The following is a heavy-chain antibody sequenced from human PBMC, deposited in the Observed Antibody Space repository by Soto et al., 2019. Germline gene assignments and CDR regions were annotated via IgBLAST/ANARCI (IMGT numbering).Heavy chain of an antibody. J-gene: IGHJ4*02. CDR3: AKNWNWGSEHIDY. V-gene: IGHV3-30*18. Sequence: QVQLVESGGGVVQPGRSLRLSCAASGFTFSSYGMHWVRRAPGKGLEWVAVISYDGSNKYYADSVKGRFTISRDNSKNTLYLQMNSLRAEDTAVYYCAKNWNWGSEHIDYWGQGTLVTVSS. CDR2: ISYDGSNK. CDR1: GFTFSSYG. D-gene: IGHD1-7*01.